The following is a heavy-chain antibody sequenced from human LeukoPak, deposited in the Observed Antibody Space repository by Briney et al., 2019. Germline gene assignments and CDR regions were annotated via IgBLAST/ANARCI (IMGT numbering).Heavy chain of an antibody. J-gene: IGHJ4*02. Sequence: GGSLRLSCAASGFTFSSYSMNWVRQAPGKGLEWVSSISSSSSYIYYADSVKGRFTISRDNPRNTVYLQMNSLTPEDTAVYYCAHGRFSGTSPPDYWGQGTLVTVSS. CDR3: AHGRFSGTSPPDY. V-gene: IGHV3-21*01. CDR1: GFTFSSYS. CDR2: ISSSSSYI. D-gene: IGHD1-26*01.